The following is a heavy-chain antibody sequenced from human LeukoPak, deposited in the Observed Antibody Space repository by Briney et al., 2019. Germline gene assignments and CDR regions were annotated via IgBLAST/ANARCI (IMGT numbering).Heavy chain of an antibody. CDR3: AREVNSGSYYYFDY. CDR1: GFTFSSYA. CDR2: ISGSGGST. J-gene: IGHJ4*02. V-gene: IGHV3-23*01. D-gene: IGHD1-26*01. Sequence: GGSLRLSCAASGFTFSSYAMSWVRQAPGKGLEWVSAISGSGGSTYYADSVKGRLTISRDNSKNTLYLQMNSLRAEDTAVYYCAREVNSGSYYYFDYWGQGTLVTVSS.